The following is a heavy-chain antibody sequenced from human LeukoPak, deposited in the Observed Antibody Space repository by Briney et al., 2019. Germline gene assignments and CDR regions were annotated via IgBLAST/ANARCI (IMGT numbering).Heavy chain of an antibody. CDR2: IYYSGRT. CDR3: ARHDDYGDYHWFDP. V-gene: IGHV4-34*01. Sequence: SETLSLTCAVYGGSFSGYYWSWIRQPPGKGLEWIGSIYYSGRTNYNPSLKSRVTISVDTSKNQFSLKLSSVTAADTAVYYCARHDDYGDYHWFDPWGQGTLVTVSS. J-gene: IGHJ5*02. D-gene: IGHD4-17*01. CDR1: GGSFSGYY.